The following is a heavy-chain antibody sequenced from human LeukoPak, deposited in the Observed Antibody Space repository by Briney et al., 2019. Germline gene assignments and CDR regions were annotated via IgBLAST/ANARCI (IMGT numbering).Heavy chain of an antibody. CDR1: GYTFTGYY. D-gene: IGHD6-13*01. Sequence: ASVKVSCKASGYTFTGYYMHWVRQAPGQGLEWMAWINPNSGGTNYAQKFQGRVTVTRDTSISTAYMELSRLRSDDTAVYYCARRIAAARFDPWGQGTPVTVSA. CDR3: ARRIAAARFDP. CDR2: INPNSGGT. V-gene: IGHV1-2*02. J-gene: IGHJ5*02.